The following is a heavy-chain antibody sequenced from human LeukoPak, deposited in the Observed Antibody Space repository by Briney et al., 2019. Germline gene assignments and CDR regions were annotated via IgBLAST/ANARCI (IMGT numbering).Heavy chain of an antibody. V-gene: IGHV3-21*01. CDR1: GFIFSSYS. J-gene: IGHJ6*02. CDR3: AREVHSGYYGMDV. CDR2: ISSSSSYI. D-gene: IGHD6-19*01. Sequence: GGSLRLSCVASGFIFSSYSINWVRQAPGQGLEWVSSISSSSSYIYYADSLKGRFTISRDNAKNSLYLQMNSLRAEDTAVYYCAREVHSGYYGMDVWGQGTTVTVSS.